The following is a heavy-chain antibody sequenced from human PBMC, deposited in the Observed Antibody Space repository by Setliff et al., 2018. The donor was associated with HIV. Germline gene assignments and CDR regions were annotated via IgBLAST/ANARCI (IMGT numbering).Heavy chain of an antibody. D-gene: IGHD6-13*01. Sequence: SETLSLTCAVYGGSFSGNYWTWIRQPPGKGLEWIGEINHSGRTNYNPSLKSRVTISVDTSKNQFSLKLSSVTAADTAVYYCRFTGREGAAAGEDLPYVEDVVEDVWGQGTTVTVSS. V-gene: IGHV4-34*01. CDR3: RFTGREGAAAGEDLPYVEDVVEDV. CDR2: INHSGRT. J-gene: IGHJ6*02. CDR1: GGSFSGNY.